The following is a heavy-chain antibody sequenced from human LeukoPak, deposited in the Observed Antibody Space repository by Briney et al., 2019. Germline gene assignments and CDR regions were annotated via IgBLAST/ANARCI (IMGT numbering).Heavy chain of an antibody. J-gene: IGHJ6*02. Sequence: GGSLRLSCAASGFTFSGYYMSWIRQAPGKGLEWVSYISGSGTTTFFADSVRGRFTISRDNAKNSLYLQMNSLRADDTAVYYCAREAVMPVAPVKIGTSDRPLYEYYGLDVWGQGTTVTVS. CDR3: AREAVMPVAPVKIGTSDRPLYEYYGLDV. D-gene: IGHD1/OR15-1a*01. CDR2: ISGSGTTT. CDR1: GFTFSGYY. V-gene: IGHV3-11*01.